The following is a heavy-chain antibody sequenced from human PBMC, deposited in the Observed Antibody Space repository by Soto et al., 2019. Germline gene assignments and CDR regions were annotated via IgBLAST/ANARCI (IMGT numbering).Heavy chain of an antibody. CDR1: GFTFSSYG. V-gene: IGHV3-30*18. J-gene: IGHJ6*02. CDR3: AKDRTYGSGSYRLYYYGMDV. Sequence: QVQLVESGGGVVQPGRSLRLSCAASGFTFSSYGMHWVRQAPGKGLEWVALISYDGTNKYYADSVKGRFTISRDSSKNTXYXRMNSLGAEDTAVYYCAKDRTYGSGSYRLYYYGMDVWGQGTTVTVSS. CDR2: ISYDGTNK. D-gene: IGHD3-10*01.